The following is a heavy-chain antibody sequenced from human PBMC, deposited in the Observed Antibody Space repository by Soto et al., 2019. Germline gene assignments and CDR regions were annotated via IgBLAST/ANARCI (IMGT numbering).Heavy chain of an antibody. CDR3: ARDLLGDKSYFDY. CDR2: ISYDGSNK. CDR1: GFTFSSYA. J-gene: IGHJ4*02. Sequence: GGSLRLSCAASGFTFSSYAMHWVRQAPGKGLEWVAVISYDGSNKYYADSVKGRFTISRDNSKNTLYLQMNSLRAEDTAVYYCARDLLGDKSYFDYWGQGTLVTVSS. V-gene: IGHV3-30-3*01.